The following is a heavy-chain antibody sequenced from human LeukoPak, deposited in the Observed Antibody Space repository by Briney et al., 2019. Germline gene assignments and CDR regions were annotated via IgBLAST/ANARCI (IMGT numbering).Heavy chain of an antibody. CDR3: ARDGYSSSSGYYYYYMDV. V-gene: IGHV4-39*07. CDR2: IYSSGST. J-gene: IGHJ6*03. Sequence: SETLSLTCTVSGGSISSSPYYWTWIRQPPGKGLEWIGKIYSSGSTYYNPSLKSRVTISVDTSKSQFSLKLSSVTAADTAVYYCARDGYSSSSGYYYYYMDVWGKGTTVTISS. D-gene: IGHD6-6*01. CDR1: GGSISSSPYY.